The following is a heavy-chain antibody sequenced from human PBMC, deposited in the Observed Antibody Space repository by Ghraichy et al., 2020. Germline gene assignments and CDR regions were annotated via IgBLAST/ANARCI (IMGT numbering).Heavy chain of an antibody. CDR2: INSDGSIT. Sequence: GGSLRLSCAASGFAFSSYWMHWVRQAPGKGLVWVSRINSDGSITSYADSVKGRITISRDNAKNTLYLQVNSLRAEDTAVYYCARENHHYGSGSYSDYWGPGTLVTVSP. J-gene: IGHJ4*02. V-gene: IGHV3-74*01. CDR1: GFAFSSYW. D-gene: IGHD3-10*01. CDR3: ARENHHYGSGSYSDY.